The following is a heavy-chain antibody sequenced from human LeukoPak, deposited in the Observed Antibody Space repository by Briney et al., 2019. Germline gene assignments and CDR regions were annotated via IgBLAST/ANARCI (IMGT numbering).Heavy chain of an antibody. D-gene: IGHD3-3*01. Sequence: PSETLSLTCTVSGGSISSYYWSWIRQPPGKRLEGIGHIYYSGSTNYNPSLKSRVTISVDTSKNQCSLRLSSVTAADTAVYYCASRSSIWSGYQDTLYYFDSWGQGTLVTVSS. J-gene: IGHJ4*02. CDR1: GGSISSYY. CDR2: IYYSGST. V-gene: IGHV4-59*01. CDR3: ASRSSIWSGYQDTLYYFDS.